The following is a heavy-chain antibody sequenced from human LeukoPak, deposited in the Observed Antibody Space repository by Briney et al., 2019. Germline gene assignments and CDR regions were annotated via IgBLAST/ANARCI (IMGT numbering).Heavy chain of an antibody. CDR1: GGSFSGYY. CDR2: INHSGST. J-gene: IGHJ4*02. CDR3: AKEGVGDYYFDS. D-gene: IGHD3-16*01. Sequence: SETLSLTCAVYGGSFSGYYWSWIRQPPGKGLEWIGEINHSGSTNYNPSLKSRVTISVDTSKNQFSLTLSSVTAEDTAVYYCAKEGVGDYYFDSWGQGTLVTVSS. V-gene: IGHV4-34*01.